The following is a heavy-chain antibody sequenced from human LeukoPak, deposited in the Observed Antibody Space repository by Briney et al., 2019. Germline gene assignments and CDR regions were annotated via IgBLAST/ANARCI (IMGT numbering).Heavy chain of an antibody. J-gene: IGHJ5*02. Sequence: SETLSLTCTVSGGSISSSSYYWGWIRQPPGKGLELIGSIYYSGSTYYNPSLKSRVTISVDTSKNQFSLKLSSVTAADTAVYYCARGARSYNSNCLDPWGQGTLVTVSS. V-gene: IGHV4-39*07. D-gene: IGHD1-20*01. CDR3: ARGARSYNSNCLDP. CDR1: GGSISSSSYY. CDR2: IYYSGST.